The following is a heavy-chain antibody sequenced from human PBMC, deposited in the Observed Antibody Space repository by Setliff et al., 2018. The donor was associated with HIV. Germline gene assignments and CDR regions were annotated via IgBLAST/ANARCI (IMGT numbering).Heavy chain of an antibody. J-gene: IGHJ5*02. CDR1: GGTLSSYA. V-gene: IGHV1-69*06. Sequence: SVKVSCKAYGGTLSSYAISWVRQAPGQGLEWMGRIIPISGTANNAQKFQGRVTITADKSTSTAYMQLSSLRSEDTAVYYCARRADWFDLWGQGTLVTVSS. CDR3: ARRADWFDL. CDR2: IIPISGTA.